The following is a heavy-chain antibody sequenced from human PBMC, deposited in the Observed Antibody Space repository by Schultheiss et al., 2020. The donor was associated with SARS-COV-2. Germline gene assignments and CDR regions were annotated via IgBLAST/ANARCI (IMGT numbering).Heavy chain of an antibody. CDR3: ARDPFERRPSLDD. D-gene: IGHD3-16*01. CDR2: INPKTGDT. CDR1: GGTLSSYA. V-gene: IGHV1-2*06. J-gene: IGHJ4*02. Sequence: ASVKVSCKASGGTLSSYAITWVRQAPGQGLEWMGRINPKTGDTHYAQKFQGGVTMTWDTSISTAYVDLSSLTSDDTAVYYCARDPFERRPSLDDWGQGTLVTVSS.